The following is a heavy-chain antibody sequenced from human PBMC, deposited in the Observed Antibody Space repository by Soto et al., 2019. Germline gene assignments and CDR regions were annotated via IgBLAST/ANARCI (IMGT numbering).Heavy chain of an antibody. Sequence: ASVKVSCKASGYTLTGYYMHWVRQAPGQGLEWMGWINPNSGGTNYAQKFQGRVTMTRDTSISTAYMELSRLRSDDTAVYYCARSSYYDSSGYYLADAFDIWGQGTMVTVSS. CDR1: GYTLTGYY. D-gene: IGHD3-22*01. CDR2: INPNSGGT. CDR3: ARSSYYDSSGYYLADAFDI. J-gene: IGHJ3*02. V-gene: IGHV1-2*02.